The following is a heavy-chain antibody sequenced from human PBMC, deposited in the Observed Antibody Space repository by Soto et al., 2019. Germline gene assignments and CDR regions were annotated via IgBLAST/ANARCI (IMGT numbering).Heavy chain of an antibody. V-gene: IGHV4-38-2*02. J-gene: IGHJ6*02. Sequence: SETLSLTCAVSGYSISSGYYWGWIRQPPGKGLEWIGSIYHSGSTYYNPSLKSRVTISVDTSKNQFSLKLSSVTAADTAVYYCARDGYDFWSGYYGGGLGMDVWGQGTTVTV. CDR2: IYHSGST. CDR3: ARDGYDFWSGYYGGGLGMDV. D-gene: IGHD3-3*01. CDR1: GYSISSGYY.